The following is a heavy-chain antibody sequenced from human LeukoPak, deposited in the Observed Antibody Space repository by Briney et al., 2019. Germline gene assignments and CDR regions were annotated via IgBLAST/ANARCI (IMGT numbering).Heavy chain of an antibody. J-gene: IGHJ4*02. CDR1: GFTFSSYA. D-gene: IGHD5-18*01. Sequence: GGSLRLSCAASGFTFSSYAMSWVRQAPGKGLEWVPAISGSGGSTYYADSVKGRFTISRDNSKNTLYLQMNSLRAEDTAVYYCAKGSDLPITTDRGYSYGRGGGPFDYWGQGTLVTVSS. V-gene: IGHV3-23*01. CDR3: AKGSDLPITTDRGYSYGRGGGPFDY. CDR2: ISGSGGST.